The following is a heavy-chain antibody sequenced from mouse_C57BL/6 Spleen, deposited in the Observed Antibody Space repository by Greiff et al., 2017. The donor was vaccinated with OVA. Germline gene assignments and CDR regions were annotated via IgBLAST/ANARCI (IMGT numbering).Heavy chain of an antibody. CDR2: INPSNGGT. Sequence: QVQLQQPGTELVKPGASVKLSCKASGYTFTSYWMHWVKQRPGQGLEWIGNINPSNGGTNYNEKFKCKATLTVDKSSSTAYMQLSCLTSEDSAVYYCARVITTVVATPLGYWGQGTTLTVSS. V-gene: IGHV1-53*01. CDR3: ARVITTVVATPLGY. J-gene: IGHJ2*01. CDR1: GYTFTSYW. D-gene: IGHD1-1*01.